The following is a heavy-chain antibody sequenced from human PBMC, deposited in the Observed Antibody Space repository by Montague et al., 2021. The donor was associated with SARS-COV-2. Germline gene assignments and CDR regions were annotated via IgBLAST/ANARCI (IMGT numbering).Heavy chain of an antibody. J-gene: IGHJ6*03. V-gene: IGHV3-48*03. CDR3: ARQGTAMVTSYYYYYMDV. CDR1: GFTFSSYE. D-gene: IGHD5-18*01. Sequence: SLRLSRAASGFTFSSYEMNWVRQAPGKGLEWVSYISSSGSTIYYADSVKGRFTISRDNAKNSLYLQMNSLRAEDTAVYYCARQGTAMVTSYYYYYMDVWGKGTTVTVSS. CDR2: ISSSGSTI.